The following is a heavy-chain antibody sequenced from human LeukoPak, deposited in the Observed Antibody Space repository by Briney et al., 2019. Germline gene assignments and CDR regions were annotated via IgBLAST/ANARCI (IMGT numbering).Heavy chain of an antibody. CDR2: IKQDGSEK. CDR3: ARAAPGGEWELGY. Sequence: PSETLSLTCTVSGGSISSSGYYWGWIRQPPGKGLEWVANIKQDGSEKYYVDSVKGRFTISRDDAKNSLYLQMNSLRAEDTAVYYCARAAPGGEWELGYWGQGTLVTVSS. V-gene: IGHV3-7*01. CDR1: GGSISSSGYY. D-gene: IGHD1-26*01. J-gene: IGHJ4*02.